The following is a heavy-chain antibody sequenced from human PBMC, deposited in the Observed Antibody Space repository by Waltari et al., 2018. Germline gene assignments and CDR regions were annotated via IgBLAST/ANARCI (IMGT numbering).Heavy chain of an antibody. CDR2: IKQDGSEK. Sequence: EVQLVESGGGLVQPGGSLRSSCAARGFTVTSYWMSWVRQASGKGLGGVANIKQDGSEKYYVDSVKGRFTISRDNAKNSLYLQMNSLIAEDTAVYYCARHSSRTGVFDYWGQGTLVTVSS. J-gene: IGHJ4*02. CDR3: ARHSSRTGVFDY. V-gene: IGHV3-7*01. CDR1: GFTVTSYW. D-gene: IGHD4-4*01.